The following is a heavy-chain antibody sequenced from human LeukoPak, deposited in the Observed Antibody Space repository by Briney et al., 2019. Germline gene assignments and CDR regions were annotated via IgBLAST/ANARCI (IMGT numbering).Heavy chain of an antibody. CDR3: AKRAPYSSGWYGEDY. D-gene: IGHD6-19*01. Sequence: GGSLRLSCAASGFTFSSYSMNWVRQAPGKGLEWVSSISSPSRYIYYADSVKGRFTISRVNAKNSLYLQMNSLRAEDTAVYYCAKRAPYSSGWYGEDYWGQGTLVTVSS. CDR1: GFTFSSYS. V-gene: IGHV3-21*01. CDR2: ISSPSRYI. J-gene: IGHJ4*02.